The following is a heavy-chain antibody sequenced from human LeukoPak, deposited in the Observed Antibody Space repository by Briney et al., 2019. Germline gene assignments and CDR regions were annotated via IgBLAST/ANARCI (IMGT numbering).Heavy chain of an antibody. CDR1: GGTFSSYA. CDR2: INPNSGGT. Sequence: ASVKVSCKASGGTFSSYAISWVRQAPGQGLEWMGWINPNSGGTNYAQKFQGRVTMTRDTSISTAYMELSRLRSDDTAVYYCARDLGWELPHAFDIWGQGTMVTVSS. V-gene: IGHV1-2*02. D-gene: IGHD1-26*01. CDR3: ARDLGWELPHAFDI. J-gene: IGHJ3*02.